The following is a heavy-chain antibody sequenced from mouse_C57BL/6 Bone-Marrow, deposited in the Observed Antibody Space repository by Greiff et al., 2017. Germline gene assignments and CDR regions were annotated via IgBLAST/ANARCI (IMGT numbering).Heavy chain of an antibody. CDR1: GFTFSNYW. CDR3: TGGWLIFFDY. D-gene: IGHD1-1*02. J-gene: IGHJ2*01. CDR2: IRLKSDNYAT. Sequence: EVKLMESGGGLVQPGGSMKLSCVASGFTFSNYWMNWVRQSPEKGLEWVAQIRLKSDNYATHYEESVKGRFTISRDDSKSSVYLQRNNLRAADTGIYSCTGGWLIFFDYWGQGTTLTVSS. V-gene: IGHV6-3*01.